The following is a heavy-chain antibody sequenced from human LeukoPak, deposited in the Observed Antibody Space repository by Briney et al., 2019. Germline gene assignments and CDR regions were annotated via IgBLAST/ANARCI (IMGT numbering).Heavy chain of an antibody. CDR2: ISWNSGSI. J-gene: IGHJ6*02. V-gene: IGHV3-9*01. Sequence: GRSLRLSCAASGFTFDDYAMHWVRQAPGKCLEWVSGISWNSGSIGYADSVKGRFTISRDNAKNSLYLQMNSLRAEDTALYYCAKDAFPTVTSDYYYYGMDVWGQGTTVTVSS. CDR3: AKDAFPTVTSDYYYYGMDV. D-gene: IGHD4-17*01. CDR1: GFTFDDYA.